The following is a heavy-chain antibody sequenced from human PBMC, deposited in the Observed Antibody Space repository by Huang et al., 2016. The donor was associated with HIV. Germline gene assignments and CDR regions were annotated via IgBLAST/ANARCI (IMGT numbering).Heavy chain of an antibody. J-gene: IGHJ6*02. CDR3: AITLGYFYAMDV. CDR2: ISAMYATT. Sequence: QVQLVQSGAEVKKPGSSVKVSCKAFGGTFSSNAISWGRQAPGQGLECMGGISAMYATTNYATKFQGRVTMSAHESTSTGDMELSSLTSEDTAVYYCAITLGYFYAMDVWGQGTTVTVSS. V-gene: IGHV1-69*01. CDR1: GGTFSSNA. D-gene: IGHD2-2*01.